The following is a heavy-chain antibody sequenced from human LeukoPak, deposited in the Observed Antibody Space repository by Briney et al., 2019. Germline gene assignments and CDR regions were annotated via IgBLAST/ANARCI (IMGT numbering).Heavy chain of an antibody. CDR3: ASAAWGVVVVAATGLDR. Sequence: GSSVKVSCKASGGTFSSYAISWVRQAPGQGLEWMGRIIPIFGTANYAQKFQGRVTITTDESTSTAYMELSSLRSEDTAVYYCASAAWGVVVVAATGLDRWGQGTLVTVSS. V-gene: IGHV1-69*05. CDR2: IIPIFGTA. J-gene: IGHJ5*02. D-gene: IGHD2-15*01. CDR1: GGTFSSYA.